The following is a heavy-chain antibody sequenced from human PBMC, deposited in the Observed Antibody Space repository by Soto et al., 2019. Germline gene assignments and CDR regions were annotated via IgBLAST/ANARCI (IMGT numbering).Heavy chain of an antibody. CDR1: RASIASGGYY. V-gene: IGHV4-39*01. CDR2: IYYSGTT. CDR3: ARPRRGYSYGQRVAFDI. D-gene: IGHD5-18*01. Sequence: SETLSLTCTVSRASIASGGYYWSWIRQHPGKGLEWIGTIYYSGTTYYNPSLKSRVTISVDTSKNQFSLKLSSVTAADTAVYYCARPRRGYSYGQRVAFDIWGQGTMVTVSS. J-gene: IGHJ3*02.